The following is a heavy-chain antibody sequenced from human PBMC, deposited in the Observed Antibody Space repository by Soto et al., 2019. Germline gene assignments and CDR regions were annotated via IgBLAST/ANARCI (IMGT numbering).Heavy chain of an antibody. CDR1: GGTFSSYA. CDR2: IIPIFGTA. V-gene: IGHV1-69*13. J-gene: IGHJ5*02. Sequence: GASVKVSCKASGGTFSSYAISWVRQAPGQGLEWMGGIIPIFGTANYAQKFQGRVTITADESTSTAYMELSSLRSEDTAVYYCARARGDTAMVNNWFDPWGQGTLVTVSS. D-gene: IGHD5-18*01. CDR3: ARARGDTAMVNNWFDP.